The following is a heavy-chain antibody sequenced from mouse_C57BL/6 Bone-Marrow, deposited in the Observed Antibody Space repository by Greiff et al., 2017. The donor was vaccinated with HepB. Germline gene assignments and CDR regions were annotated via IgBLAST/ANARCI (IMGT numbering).Heavy chain of an antibody. D-gene: IGHD1-1*01. CDR2: IDPSDSET. Sequence: QVQLQQPGAELVRPGSSVKLSCKASGYTFTSYWMHWVKQRPIQGLEWIGNIDPSDSETHYNQKFKDKATVTVDKSSSTAYMQLSSLTSEDSAVYYCATHYNGSSYSVYYAMDYWGQGTSVTVSS. V-gene: IGHV1-52*01. J-gene: IGHJ4*01. CDR1: GYTFTSYW. CDR3: ATHYNGSSYSVYYAMDY.